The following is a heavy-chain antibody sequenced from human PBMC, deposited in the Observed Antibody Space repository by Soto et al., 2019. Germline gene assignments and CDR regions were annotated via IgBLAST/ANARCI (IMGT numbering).Heavy chain of an antibody. CDR2: INPSGGST. CDR3: ARASQNIGNYYYYGMDA. J-gene: IGHJ6*02. Sequence: ASVKVSCKASGYTFTSYYMHWVRQAPGQGLEWMGIINPSGGSTSYAQKFQGRVTMTRDTSTSTVYMELSSLRSEDTAVYYCARASQNIGNYYYYGMDAWGQGTTVTVSS. D-gene: IGHD3-16*02. V-gene: IGHV1-46*01. CDR1: GYTFTSYY.